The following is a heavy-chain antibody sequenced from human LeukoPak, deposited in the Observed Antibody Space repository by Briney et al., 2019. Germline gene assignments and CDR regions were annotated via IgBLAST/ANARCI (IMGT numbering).Heavy chain of an antibody. V-gene: IGHV3-15*01. Sequence: GGSLRLSCAASGFTFSNAWTSWVRQAPGKGLEWVGRIKSKTDGGTTDYAAPVKGRFTISRDDSKNTLYLQMNSLKTEDTAVYYCTTDLEAVAGVFDYWGQGTLVTVSS. CDR2: IKSKTDGGTT. CDR1: GFTFSNAW. CDR3: TTDLEAVAGVFDY. J-gene: IGHJ4*02. D-gene: IGHD6-19*01.